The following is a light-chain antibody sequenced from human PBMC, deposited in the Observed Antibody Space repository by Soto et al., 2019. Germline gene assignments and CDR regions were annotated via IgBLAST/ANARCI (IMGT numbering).Light chain of an antibody. CDR2: DTS. CDR3: QQYDSSPKT. Sequence: EIVLTQSPANLSLSPGERATLSCRASQSISSYLVWYQQKPGQAPRLLIYDTSNRATGIPARFSGTGSGTDFTLTISSLEPEDSAVYYCQQYDSSPKTFGQGTKVEIK. J-gene: IGKJ1*01. V-gene: IGKV3-11*01. CDR1: QSISSY.